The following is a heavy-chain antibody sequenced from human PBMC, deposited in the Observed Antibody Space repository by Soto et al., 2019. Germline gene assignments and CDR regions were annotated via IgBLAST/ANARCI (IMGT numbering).Heavy chain of an antibody. CDR2: TIPILGIT. Sequence: QVQLVQSGAEVKKPGSSVKVSCKASGGTFSNYTIDWVRQAPGQGLEWMGRTIPILGITDSAQKFQGRVTITADKSTNAAYMELRSLRSEDTAVYYCTRSNYYSSGYYYDDYFEYWGQGTLLTVSS. J-gene: IGHJ4*02. CDR3: TRSNYYSSGYYYDDYFEY. D-gene: IGHD3-22*01. V-gene: IGHV1-69*02. CDR1: GGTFSNYT.